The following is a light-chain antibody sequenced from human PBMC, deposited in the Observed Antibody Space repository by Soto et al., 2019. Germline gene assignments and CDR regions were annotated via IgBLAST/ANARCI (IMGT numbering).Light chain of an antibody. V-gene: IGLV1-40*01. J-gene: IGLJ3*02. CDR2: GNS. CDR1: RSNIGAGYD. CDR3: QSYDTSLSGWV. Sequence: QSVLTQPPSVSGAPGQRVTLSCTGSRSNIGAGYDVHWYQQLPGTAPKLLIYGNSNRPSGVPDRFSGSKSGTSASPAITGLQAEDEADYYCQSYDTSLSGWVFGGGTKLTVL.